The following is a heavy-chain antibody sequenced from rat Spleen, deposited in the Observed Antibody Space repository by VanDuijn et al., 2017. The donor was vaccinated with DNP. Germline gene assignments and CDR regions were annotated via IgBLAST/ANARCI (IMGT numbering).Heavy chain of an antibody. CDR2: ITYDRSTT. Sequence: EVQLVESGGGLVQPGRSLKLSCAASGFTFSNYNMAWVRQAPKKGLEWVATITYDRSTTYYRDSVKGRFTVSRDNAENTLYLQMDSLRSEDTATYYCARHDYGYNYLDYWGQGVMVTVSS. D-gene: IGHD1-9*01. V-gene: IGHV5-7*01. J-gene: IGHJ2*01. CDR1: GFTFSNYN. CDR3: ARHDYGYNYLDY.